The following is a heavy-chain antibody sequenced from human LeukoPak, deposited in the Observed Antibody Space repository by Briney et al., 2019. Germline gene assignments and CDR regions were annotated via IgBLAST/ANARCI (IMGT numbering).Heavy chain of an antibody. D-gene: IGHD6-13*01. CDR2: IKHDGSDT. CDR3: ARRIAATGMKYFDY. J-gene: IGHJ4*02. CDR1: GFTFSSYW. V-gene: IGHV3-7*05. Sequence: PRGSLRLSCAASGFTFSSYWMSWVRQAPGKGLEWVANIKHDGSDTNYVDSVKGRFTISRDNAKHSLYLQMNSLRAEDTAMYYCARRIAATGMKYFDYWGQGTLVTVSS.